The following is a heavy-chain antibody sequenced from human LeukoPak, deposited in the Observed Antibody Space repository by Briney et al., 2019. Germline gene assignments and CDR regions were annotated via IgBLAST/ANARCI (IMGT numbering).Heavy chain of an antibody. D-gene: IGHD2-15*01. CDR3: SRSAMGGFFDS. Sequence: GGSLRLSCAASGFTFSSYWMHWVRQGPGKGLVWVSRANGDASDTSYADSVKGRFIISRDNAKNTLYLQMNSLRAEDTAVYYCSRSAMGGFFDSWGQGTLVTVSS. CDR2: ANGDASDT. J-gene: IGHJ4*02. CDR1: GFTFSSYW. V-gene: IGHV3-74*01.